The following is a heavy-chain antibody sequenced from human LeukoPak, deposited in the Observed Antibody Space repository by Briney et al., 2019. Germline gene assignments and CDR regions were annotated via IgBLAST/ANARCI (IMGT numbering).Heavy chain of an antibody. CDR1: GESLSGYY. Sequence: PSETLSLTCAVHGESLSGYYCSWIRQPPGKGLEWIGETNPGGSADYNPSLKSRVTVSVDTPKNQFTLTLASVTAADTAVYYCARLLGYGSSLDPFDYWGQGTLVTVSS. V-gene: IGHV4-34*01. CDR3: ARLLGYGSSLDPFDY. CDR2: TNPGGSA. J-gene: IGHJ4*02. D-gene: IGHD6-13*01.